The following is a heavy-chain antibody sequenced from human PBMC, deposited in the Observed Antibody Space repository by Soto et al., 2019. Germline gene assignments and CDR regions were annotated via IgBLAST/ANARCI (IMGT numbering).Heavy chain of an antibody. Sequence: SETLSLTFTVSGGSISSYYWSWIRQPPGKGLEWIGYIYYSGSTNYNPSLKSRVTISVDTSKNQFSLKLSSVTAADTAVYYCARYDYYYGMDVWGQGTTVTVSS. CDR1: GGSISSYY. V-gene: IGHV4-59*01. CDR3: ARYDYYYGMDV. J-gene: IGHJ6*02. CDR2: IYYSGST.